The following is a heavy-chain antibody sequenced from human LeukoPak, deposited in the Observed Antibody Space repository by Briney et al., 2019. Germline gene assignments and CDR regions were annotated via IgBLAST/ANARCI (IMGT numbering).Heavy chain of an antibody. Sequence: SETLSLTCTVSGYFISSGYYWGWIRQPPGKGLEGIGSIYNSGSSYYNPSLKSRVTISVHTSKNQSSLTLSSVTAADTALYYCARAYSSSWYWNWFDPWGQGTLVTVSS. D-gene: IGHD6-13*01. V-gene: IGHV4-38-2*02. CDR2: IYNSGSS. CDR3: ARAYSSSWYWNWFDP. CDR1: GYFISSGYY. J-gene: IGHJ5*02.